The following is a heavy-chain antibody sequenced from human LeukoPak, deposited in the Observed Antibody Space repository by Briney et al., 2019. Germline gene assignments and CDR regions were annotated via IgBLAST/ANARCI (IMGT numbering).Heavy chain of an antibody. D-gene: IGHD6-19*01. J-gene: IGHJ5*02. V-gene: IGHV3-7*01. CDR2: IKPDGSEK. CDR3: ARDSGSGGP. CDR1: GFTFSSYA. Sequence: GGSLRLSCAASGFTFSSYAMSWVRQAPGKGLEWVAHIKPDGSEKNYVDAVRGRFTLFRDDAKNSVYLQMNSLRVEDTAVYYCARDSGSGGPWGQGTPVTVSS.